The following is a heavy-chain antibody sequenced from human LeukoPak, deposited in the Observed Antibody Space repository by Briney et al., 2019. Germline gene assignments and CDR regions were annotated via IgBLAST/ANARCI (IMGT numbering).Heavy chain of an antibody. CDR1: GYTFTSYG. V-gene: IGHV1-18*01. CDR3: ARDAIVVPSEGAFDY. D-gene: IGHD2-15*01. CDR2: ISAYNGNT. Sequence: GASVKVSCKASGYTFTSYGISWVRQAPGQGLEWMGWISAYNGNTNYAQTLEGRFTMTTDTSRSPAYMELKSLRPSDRAVSKGARDAIVVPSEGAFDYWGQGTLVTVSS. J-gene: IGHJ4*02.